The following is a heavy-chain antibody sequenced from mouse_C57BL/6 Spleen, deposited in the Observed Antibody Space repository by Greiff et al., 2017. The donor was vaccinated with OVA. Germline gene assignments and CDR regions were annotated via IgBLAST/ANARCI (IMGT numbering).Heavy chain of an antibody. CDR3: TREYYGYDGDY. Sequence: VQLQQSGAELVRPGASVTLSCKASGYTFTDYEMHWVKQTPVHGLEWIGAIDPETGGTAYNQKFKGKAILTADKSSSTAYMELRSLTSEDSAVYYCTREYYGYDGDYWGQGTTLTVSS. D-gene: IGHD2-2*01. V-gene: IGHV1-15*01. CDR1: GYTFTDYE. J-gene: IGHJ2*01. CDR2: IDPETGGT.